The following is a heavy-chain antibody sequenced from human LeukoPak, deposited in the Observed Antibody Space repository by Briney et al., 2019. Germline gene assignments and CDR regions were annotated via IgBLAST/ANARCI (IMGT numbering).Heavy chain of an antibody. V-gene: IGHV3-23*01. D-gene: IGHD2-15*01. CDR2: ISGSGDST. J-gene: IGHJ4*02. CDR1: GFTFSNYV. CDR3: AKPNWYCSGGSCYFDY. Sequence: PGGSLRLSCAASGFTFSNYVMNWVRQAPGKGLEWVSAISGSGDSTYYADSVKGRFTISTDNSKNTLYLQMNSLRAEDTAVYYCAKPNWYCSGGSCYFDYWGQGTLVTISS.